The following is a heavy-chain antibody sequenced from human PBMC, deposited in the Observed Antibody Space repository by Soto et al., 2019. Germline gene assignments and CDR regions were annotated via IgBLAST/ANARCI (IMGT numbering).Heavy chain of an antibody. CDR1: GFTVSSNY. CDR3: ARPDLPLDTAMRYGMDV. V-gene: IGHV3-66*01. D-gene: IGHD5-18*01. CDR2: IYSGGST. J-gene: IGHJ6*04. Sequence: PGGSLRLSCAASGFTVSSNYMSWVRQAPGKGLEWVSVIYSGGSTYYADSVKGRFTISRDNSKNTLYLQMNSLRAEDTAVYYCARPDLPLDTAMRYGMDVWGKGTTVTVSS.